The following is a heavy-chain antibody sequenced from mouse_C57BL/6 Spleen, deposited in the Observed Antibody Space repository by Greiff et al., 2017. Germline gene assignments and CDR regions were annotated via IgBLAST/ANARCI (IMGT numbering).Heavy chain of an antibody. Sequence: VQLQQPGAELVMPGASVKLSCKASGYTFTSYWMHWVKQRPGQGLEWIGEIDPSDSYTNYNQKFKGKSTLTVDKSSSTAYMQLSSLTSEDSAAYYCARSATGKVFAYWGQGTLVTVSA. CDR2: IDPSDSYT. CDR3: ARSATGKVFAY. J-gene: IGHJ3*01. D-gene: IGHD4-1*02. CDR1: GYTFTSYW. V-gene: IGHV1-69*01.